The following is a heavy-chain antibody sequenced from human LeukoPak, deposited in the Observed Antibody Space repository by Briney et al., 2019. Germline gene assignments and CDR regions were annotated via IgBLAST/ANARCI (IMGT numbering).Heavy chain of an antibody. CDR2: ISYDGSNK. V-gene: IGHV3-30*18. CDR1: GFTFSSYG. J-gene: IGHJ4*02. CDR3: AKAVAFDY. D-gene: IGHD4-23*01. Sequence: PGGSLRLSCAASGFTFSSYGMHWGRQAPGKGLEWVAVISYDGSNKYYADSVKGRFTISRDNSKNTLYLQMNSLRAEDTAVYYCAKAVAFDYWGQGTLVTVSS.